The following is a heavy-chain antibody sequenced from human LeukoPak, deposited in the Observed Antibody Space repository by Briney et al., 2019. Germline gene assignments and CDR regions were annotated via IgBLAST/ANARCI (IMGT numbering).Heavy chain of an antibody. D-gene: IGHD6-19*01. CDR2: ISAYNGDT. J-gene: IGHJ4*02. V-gene: IGHV1-18*01. CDR1: GYTFNRHG. Sequence: ASLKVSCKASGYTFNRHGISWARQAPGQGLEWMGWISAYNGDTKYAQKFQGRVTLTIDTSTSTAYMELRSLRSDDTAMYYCARDPSNTSGWYIYFDYWGQGTLVTVSS. CDR3: ARDPSNTSGWYIYFDY.